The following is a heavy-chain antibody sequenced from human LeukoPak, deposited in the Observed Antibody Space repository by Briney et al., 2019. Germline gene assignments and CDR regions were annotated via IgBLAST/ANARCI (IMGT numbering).Heavy chain of an antibody. CDR2: INPNSGGT. V-gene: IGHV1-2*02. CDR1: GYTFTGYY. D-gene: IGHD5-24*01. CDR3: AREIPLMAALDI. Sequence: ASVKVSCKASGYTFTGYYMHWVRQAPGQGLEWMGWINPNSGGTNYAQKFQGRVTMTRDTSISTAYMELSRLRSDDTAVYYCAREIPLMAALDIWGQGTMVTVSS. J-gene: IGHJ3*02.